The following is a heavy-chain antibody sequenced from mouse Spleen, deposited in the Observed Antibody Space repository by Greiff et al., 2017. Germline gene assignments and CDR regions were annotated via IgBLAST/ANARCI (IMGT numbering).Heavy chain of an antibody. V-gene: IGHV14-4*01. CDR3: TGDGYYGAY. D-gene: IGHD2-3*01. Sequence: VQLQQSGAELVRPGASVKLSCTASGFNIKDDYMHWVKQRPEQGLEWIGWIDPENGDTEYASKFQGKATITADTSSNTAYLQLSSLTSEDTAVYYCTGDGYYGAYWGQGTLVTVSA. J-gene: IGHJ3*01. CDR2: IDPENGDT. CDR1: GFNIKDDY.